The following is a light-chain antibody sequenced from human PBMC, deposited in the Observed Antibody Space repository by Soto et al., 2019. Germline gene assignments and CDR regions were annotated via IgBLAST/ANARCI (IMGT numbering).Light chain of an antibody. Sequence: QSALTQPASVSGSPGQSITISCTGTSSDVGSYNLVSWYQQSPAKAPKVMIYEGSKRPSGVSNRFSGSKSGNTASLTISGLQAEDEADYYCCSYAGSNTYVFGTGTKVTVL. CDR3: CSYAGSNTYV. CDR1: SSDVGSYNL. J-gene: IGLJ1*01. CDR2: EGS. V-gene: IGLV2-23*01.